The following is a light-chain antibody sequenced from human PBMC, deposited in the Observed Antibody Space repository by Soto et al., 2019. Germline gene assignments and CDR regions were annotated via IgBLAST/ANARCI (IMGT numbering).Light chain of an antibody. CDR2: DAY. V-gene: IGKV3-11*01. CDR1: QSVSSY. CDR3: QHRSNWPPYT. J-gene: IGKJ2*01. Sequence: EIVLTQSPATLSLSPGERATLSCRASQSVSSYLAWYQQKPGQAPRLLIYDAYNRATGIPDRFSGSGSGTDFTLPISSLEAEDFAAYYCQHRSNWPPYTFGQGPKLEIK.